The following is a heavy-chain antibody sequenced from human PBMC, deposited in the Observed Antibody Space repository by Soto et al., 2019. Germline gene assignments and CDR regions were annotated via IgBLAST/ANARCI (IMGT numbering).Heavy chain of an antibody. D-gene: IGHD3-3*01. CDR2: INAKHGGG. CDR3: AVNPDPPSYDDFWSGYSYYYFNTMGV. CDR1: GYTFSRNS. Sequence: ASVKVSCQASGYTFSRNSVHWVRPPPGQGPGDLRPINAKHGGGKVGKKLQRPGDKKRDTSISTAYIEVSRLRYDDTAVYYCAVNPDPPSYDDFWSGYSYYYFNTMGVWGQGTTVTVSS. V-gene: IGHV1-2*06. J-gene: IGHJ6*02.